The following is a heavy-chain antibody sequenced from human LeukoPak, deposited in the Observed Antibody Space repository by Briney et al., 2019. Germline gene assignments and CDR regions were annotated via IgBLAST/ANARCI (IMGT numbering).Heavy chain of an antibody. J-gene: IGHJ4*02. CDR3: ARHQGRQLADY. Sequence: SETLSLTCAVYGGSFSGYYWSWVRQPPGKGLEWIGEINHSGSTSYHPSLNSRVTISVDTSKNQFSLKLSSVTAADTAVYYCARHQGRQLADYWGQGTLVTVSS. CDR2: INHSGST. CDR1: GGSFSGYY. D-gene: IGHD6-13*01. V-gene: IGHV4-34*01.